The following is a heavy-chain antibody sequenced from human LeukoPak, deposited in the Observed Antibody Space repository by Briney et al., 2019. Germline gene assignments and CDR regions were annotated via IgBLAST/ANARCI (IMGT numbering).Heavy chain of an antibody. V-gene: IGHV1-8*03. CDR1: GYTFTSYD. J-gene: IGHJ4*02. CDR3: ASPDYYDSSGYSC. D-gene: IGHD3-22*01. CDR2: MNPNSGNT. Sequence: GASVKVSCKASGYTFTSYDINWVRQATGQGLEWMGWMNPNSGNTGYAQKFQGRVTITADESTSTAYMELSSLRSEDTAVYYCASPDYYDSSGYSCWGQGTLVTVSS.